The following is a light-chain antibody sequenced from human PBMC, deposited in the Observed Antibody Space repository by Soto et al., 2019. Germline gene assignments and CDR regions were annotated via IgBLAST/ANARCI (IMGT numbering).Light chain of an antibody. CDR3: PQYSNWPPFT. V-gene: IGKV3-15*01. J-gene: IGKJ5*01. CDR1: QSVSSK. Sequence: EILMAQSPGTLSVSPGERATLSCRASQSVSSKLAWYQQKPGQSPRLLIYGTSIRATGIPARFSGSGSGTEFTLTISNLQSEDFGVYYCPQYSNWPPFTFGQGTRLEVK. CDR2: GTS.